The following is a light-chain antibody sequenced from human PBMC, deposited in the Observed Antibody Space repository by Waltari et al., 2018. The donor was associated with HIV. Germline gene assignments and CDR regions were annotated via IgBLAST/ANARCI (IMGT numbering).Light chain of an antibody. CDR2: DVS. CDR1: SSDVGSYNY. Sequence: QSALTQPASVSGSPGQSITIPCTATSSDVGSYNYVSWYQQHPGKVPKLMICDVSNRPSGVSNRFSGSKSGNTASLTISGLRAEDEADYYCSSYTSSSTLKVFGGGTKLTVL. CDR3: SSYTSSSTLKV. J-gene: IGLJ3*02. V-gene: IGLV2-14*03.